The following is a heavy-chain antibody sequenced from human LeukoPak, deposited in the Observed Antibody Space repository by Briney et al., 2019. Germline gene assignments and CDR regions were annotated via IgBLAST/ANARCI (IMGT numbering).Heavy chain of an antibody. CDR2: IIPIFGTA. V-gene: IGHV1-69*13. J-gene: IGHJ6*03. CDR1: GGTFSSYA. D-gene: IGHD5-12*01. CDR3: ARSRAIGYSGYGSENYYYYYYMDV. Sequence: SVKVSCKASGGTFSSYAISWVRQAPGQGLEWMGGIIPIFGTANYAQKFQGRITITADESTSTAYMELSSLRSEDTAVYYCARSRAIGYSGYGSENYYYYYYMDVWGKGTTVTISS.